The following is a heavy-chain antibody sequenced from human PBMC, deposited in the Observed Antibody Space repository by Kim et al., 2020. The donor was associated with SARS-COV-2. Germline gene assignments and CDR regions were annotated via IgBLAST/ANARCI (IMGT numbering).Heavy chain of an antibody. CDR3: ARASYTSTPYFDY. J-gene: IGHJ4*02. Sequence: YADSVKGRCTIARDNAKNSLYLQMNSLRAEDTAVYYCARASYTSTPYFDYWGQGTLVTVSS. V-gene: IGHV3-11*01. D-gene: IGHD3-16*01.